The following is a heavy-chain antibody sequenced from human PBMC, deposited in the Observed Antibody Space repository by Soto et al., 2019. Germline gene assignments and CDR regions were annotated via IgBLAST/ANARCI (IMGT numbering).Heavy chain of an antibody. CDR1: GYTFTIYA. J-gene: IGHJ6*02. CDR2: INAGNGNT. CDR3: ARSLGYCTNGVCPMDV. D-gene: IGHD2-8*01. Sequence: ASLKVSCKASGYTFTIYAMHWVRQAPGQRLEWMGWINAGNGNTKYSQKFQGRVTITRDTSASTAYMELSSLRSEDTAVYYCARSLGYCTNGVCPMDVWGQGTTVTVSS. V-gene: IGHV1-3*01.